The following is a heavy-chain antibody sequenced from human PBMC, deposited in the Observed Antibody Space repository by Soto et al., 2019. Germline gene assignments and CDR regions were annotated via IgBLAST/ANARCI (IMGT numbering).Heavy chain of an antibody. CDR1: GFTFSDHG. J-gene: IGHJ4*02. CDR2: ISGSVGST. D-gene: IGHD6-6*01. CDR3: AKDRTIASRNFDS. V-gene: IGHV3-23*01. Sequence: GGSLRLSCTASGFTFSDHGMHWVRQAPGKGLEWVSSISGSVGSTFYADSVKGRFTISRDNSMNTLYLQMNSLRAEDTAVYYCAKDRTIASRNFDSWGQGALVTVSS.